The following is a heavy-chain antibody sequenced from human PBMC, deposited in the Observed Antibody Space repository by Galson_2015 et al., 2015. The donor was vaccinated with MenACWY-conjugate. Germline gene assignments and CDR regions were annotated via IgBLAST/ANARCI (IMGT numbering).Heavy chain of an antibody. D-gene: IGHD3-10*01. J-gene: IGHJ6*02. Sequence: SLRLSCAASGFTFSSYAMHWVRQAPGKGLEWVAVIWYDGSNKCYADSVKGRFTISRDNSKNTLYLQMNSLRAEDTAVYYCAREGATMVRGATYYYGMDVWGQGTTVTVSS. CDR1: GFTFSSYA. CDR2: IWYDGSNK. CDR3: AREGATMVRGATYYYGMDV. V-gene: IGHV3-33*01.